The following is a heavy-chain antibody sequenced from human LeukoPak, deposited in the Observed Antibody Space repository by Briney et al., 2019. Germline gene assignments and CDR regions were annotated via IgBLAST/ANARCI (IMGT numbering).Heavy chain of an antibody. J-gene: IGHJ4*02. CDR3: ARDRFSNLATIMAWVY. CDR2: IKQDGSEK. CDR1: GFTFSSYW. D-gene: IGHD5-12*01. V-gene: IGHV3-7*01. Sequence: GGSLRLSCAASGFTFSSYWMSWVRQAPGKGLEWVANIKQDGSEKYYVDSVKGRFTISRDNAKNSLYLQMNSLRAEDTAVYYCARDRFSNLATIMAWVYWGQGTLVTVSS.